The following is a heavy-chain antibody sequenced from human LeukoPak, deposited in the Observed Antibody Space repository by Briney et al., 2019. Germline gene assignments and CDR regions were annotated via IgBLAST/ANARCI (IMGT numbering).Heavy chain of an antibody. CDR2: ISGSGGTT. D-gene: IGHD6-13*01. V-gene: IGHV3-23*01. CDR1: GFSFFNYA. CDR3: AKFGDSWFFYDY. Sequence: PGGALRLSCAASGFSFFNYAMSWVRQAPGKGLEWVSGISGSGGTTLYADSVKGRFTISRDISKNTLYLQMNSLRAEDTAAYYCAKFGDSWFFYDYWGQGTLVTVSA. J-gene: IGHJ4*02.